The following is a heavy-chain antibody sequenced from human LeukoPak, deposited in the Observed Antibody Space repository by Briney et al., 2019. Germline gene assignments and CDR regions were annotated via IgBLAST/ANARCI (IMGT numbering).Heavy chain of an antibody. CDR3: AKDQAVDYYGSGSYYSFGAFDY. CDR1: GVTFSSYA. D-gene: IGHD3-10*01. V-gene: IGHV3-23*01. Sequence: GGSLRLSCAASGVTFSSYAMHWVRQAPGKGLEWVSAISGSGGSTYYADSVKGRFTISRDNSKNTLYLQMNSLRAEDTAVYYCAKDQAVDYYGSGSYYSFGAFDYWGQGTLVTVSS. CDR2: ISGSGGST. J-gene: IGHJ4*02.